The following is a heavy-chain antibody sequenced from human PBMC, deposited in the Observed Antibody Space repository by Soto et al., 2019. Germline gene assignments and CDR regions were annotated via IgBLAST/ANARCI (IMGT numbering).Heavy chain of an antibody. CDR1: GFTFSSYG. CDR3: AKGQLGSGYDDHYYMDV. J-gene: IGHJ6*03. D-gene: IGHD5-12*01. Sequence: QVQLVESGGGVVQPGRSLRLSCAASGFTFSSYGMHWVRQAPGKGLEWVAVISYDGSNKYYADSVKGPFTISRDNSKNAMYLPMSSPRAEATAVYYCAKGQLGSGYDDHYYMDVWGKGTTVTVSS. CDR2: ISYDGSNK. V-gene: IGHV3-30*18.